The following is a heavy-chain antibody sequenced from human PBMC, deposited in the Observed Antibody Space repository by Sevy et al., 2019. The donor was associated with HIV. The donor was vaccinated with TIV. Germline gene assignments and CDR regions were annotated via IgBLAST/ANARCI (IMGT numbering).Heavy chain of an antibody. J-gene: IGHJ4*02. CDR3: AIRDEMATTDDYFDY. D-gene: IGHD5-12*01. CDR2: IIPIFGTA. Sequence: ASVKVSCKASGGTFSSYAISWVRQAPGQGLEWMGGIIPIFGTANYAQKFQGRVTITADESTSTAYMERSSLRSEDTAVYYWAIRDEMATTDDYFDYWGQGTLVTVSS. V-gene: IGHV1-69*13. CDR1: GGTFSSYA.